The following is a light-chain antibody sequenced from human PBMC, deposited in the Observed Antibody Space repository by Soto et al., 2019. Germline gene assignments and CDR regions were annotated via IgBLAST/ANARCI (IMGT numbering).Light chain of an antibody. J-gene: IGLJ7*01. CDR2: DVS. CDR3: SSYTSSSTLL. V-gene: IGLV2-14*01. Sequence: QSALTQPASVSGSPGQSITISCTGTSSDVGGYNYVSWYQQHPGKAPKLMIYDVSNRPSGVSNRFSGSKSGNTASPTISGLQAEDEADYYCSSYTSSSTLLFGGGTPLTVL. CDR1: SSDVGGYNY.